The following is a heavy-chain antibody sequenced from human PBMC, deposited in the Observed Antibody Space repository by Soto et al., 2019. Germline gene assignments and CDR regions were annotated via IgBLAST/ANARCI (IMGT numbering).Heavy chain of an antibody. CDR1: GFTFSEYS. D-gene: IGHD5-12*01. Sequence: TGGSLRLSCTASGFTFSEYSMSWVRQAPGKGLEWVSSITHSGTYVYYADSVKGRFTISRDSASNSLFLQMTSLRAEDTAVYHCARARGNDWYSDYWGQGTLVT. J-gene: IGHJ4*02. CDR2: ITHSGTYV. V-gene: IGHV3-21*01. CDR3: ARARGNDWYSDY.